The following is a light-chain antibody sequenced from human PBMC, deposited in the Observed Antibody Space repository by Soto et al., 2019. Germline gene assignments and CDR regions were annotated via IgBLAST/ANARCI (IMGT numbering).Light chain of an antibody. CDR3: KQYRSFPLT. J-gene: IGKJ4*01. V-gene: IGKV1-12*01. CDR1: QDLDRW. Sequence: DIQMTQSPSSLSASVGDRVTITCRASQDLDRWLAWYQQKPGEAPKVLIFAASSLQSGLPSRFSGGGSGTDFSLTISSLQPEDFATYYCKQYRSFPLTFGGGTRWISN. CDR2: AAS.